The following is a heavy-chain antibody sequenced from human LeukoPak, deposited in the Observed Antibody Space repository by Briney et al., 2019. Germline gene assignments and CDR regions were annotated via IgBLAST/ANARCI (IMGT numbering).Heavy chain of an antibody. D-gene: IGHD3-22*01. V-gene: IGHV1-24*01. CDR2: FDPEDGET. CDR1: GYTLTELS. CDR3: AKVHLTYYYDSDGYGFQDH. Sequence: ASVKVSCKVSGYTLTELSMHWVRQAPGKGLEWMGGFDPEDGETIYAQKFQGRVTMTEDTSTDTAYMELSSLRSEDTAVYYCAKVHLTYYYDSDGYGFQDHWGQGTLVTVSS. J-gene: IGHJ4*02.